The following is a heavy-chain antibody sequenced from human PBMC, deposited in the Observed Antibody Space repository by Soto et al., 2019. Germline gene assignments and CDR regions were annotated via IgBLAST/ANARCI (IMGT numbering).Heavy chain of an antibody. CDR1: GFTFSSYG. Sequence: QVQLVESGGGVVQPGRSLRLSCEGSGFTFSSYGMHWVRQAPGKGLEWVAGIWYDGSNKYYGDSVMGRFTISRDNSKNTVYLQMNSLRAEDMALYYCARGLVGFFHIDYWGQGTLVTVSS. CDR3: ARGLVGFFHIDY. J-gene: IGHJ4*02. D-gene: IGHD2-8*02. CDR2: IWYDGSNK. V-gene: IGHV3-33*01.